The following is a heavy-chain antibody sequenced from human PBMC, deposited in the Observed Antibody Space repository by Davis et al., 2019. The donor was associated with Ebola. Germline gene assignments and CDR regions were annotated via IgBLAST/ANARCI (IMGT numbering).Heavy chain of an antibody. CDR1: GYTFTSYG. J-gene: IGHJ6*03. CDR2: ISAYNANT. Sequence: AASVKVSCKASGYTFTSYGISWVRQAPGQGLEWMGWISAYNANTNYAQKLQGRVTMTTDTSTSTAYMELSSLRSEDTAVYYCARVIRGRYYYYYMDVWGKGTTVTVSS. D-gene: IGHD3/OR15-3a*01. CDR3: ARVIRGRYYYYYMDV. V-gene: IGHV1-18*01.